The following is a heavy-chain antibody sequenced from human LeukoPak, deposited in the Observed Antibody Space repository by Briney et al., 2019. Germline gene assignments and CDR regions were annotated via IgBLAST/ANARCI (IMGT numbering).Heavy chain of an antibody. J-gene: IGHJ4*02. CDR2: ISAYNGNT. Sequence: GSVTVSCMASGYTFTSYGISWVRQAPGQGLEWMGWISAYNGNTNYAQKLQGRVTMTTDTSTSTAYMELRSLRSDDTAVYYCAAWDFAEGGPDHWGQGTLVTVSS. V-gene: IGHV1-18*01. CDR1: GYTFTSYG. D-gene: IGHD1-26*01. CDR3: AAWDFAEGGPDH.